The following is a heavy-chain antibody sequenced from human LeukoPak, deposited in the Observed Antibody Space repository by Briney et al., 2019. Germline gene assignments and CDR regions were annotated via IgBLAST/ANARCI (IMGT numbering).Heavy chain of an antibody. J-gene: IGHJ4*02. Sequence: GGSLRLSCAASGFTFSSYSMNWVRQAPGKGLEWVSSISSSSSYIYYADSVKGRFTISRDNAKNSLYLQMNSLRAEDTAVYYCAREYYDSSGYYLLEFTLGYWGQGTLVTVSS. D-gene: IGHD3-22*01. CDR2: ISSSSSYI. CDR3: AREYYDSSGYYLLEFTLGY. CDR1: GFTFSSYS. V-gene: IGHV3-21*01.